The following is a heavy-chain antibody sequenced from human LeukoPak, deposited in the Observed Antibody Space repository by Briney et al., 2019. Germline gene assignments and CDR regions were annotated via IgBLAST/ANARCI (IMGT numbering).Heavy chain of an antibody. CDR3: AKKEGDYLDY. CDR2: IWYDGSIK. J-gene: IGHJ4*02. V-gene: IGHV3-30*02. Sequence: GGSLRLSCAAPGFTFSGYGMHWVRQAPGKGLEWVALIWYDGSIKYYADSVKGRFTVSRDNSQNTLYLQMNNLSAEDTALYYCAKKEGDYLDYWGQGTLVTVSS. CDR1: GFTFSGYG.